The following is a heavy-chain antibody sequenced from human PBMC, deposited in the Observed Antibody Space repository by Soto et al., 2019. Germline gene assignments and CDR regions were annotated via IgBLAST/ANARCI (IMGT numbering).Heavy chain of an antibody. J-gene: IGHJ6*02. V-gene: IGHV1-2*02. Sequence: ASVKVSCKASGYSFTDYYMHWVRQAPGQGLEWMGWINPYRSATNYAQKFQGRVTMTRDTSISTAYMELSRLRSDDTAVYWCAREHVRPRTGAMDVWGQGTTVTVSS. CDR1: GYSFTDYY. CDR2: INPYRSAT. D-gene: IGHD1-1*01. CDR3: AREHVRPRTGAMDV.